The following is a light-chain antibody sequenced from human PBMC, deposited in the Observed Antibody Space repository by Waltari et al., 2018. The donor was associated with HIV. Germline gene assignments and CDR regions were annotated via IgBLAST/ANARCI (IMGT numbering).Light chain of an antibody. CDR1: TSNVRNNY. CDR3: AVWDDRLSGRL. V-gene: IGLV1-47*01. CDR2: RNN. Sequence: QSVLAQPRSVSGTPGQTVTISCSGSTSNVRNNYVYWYQQVTGLAPKLLIYRNNQRPSGVPDRFSGSKSGTSASLAISGLRTEDEAEYYCAVWDDRLSGRLFGGGTKVTVL. J-gene: IGLJ2*01.